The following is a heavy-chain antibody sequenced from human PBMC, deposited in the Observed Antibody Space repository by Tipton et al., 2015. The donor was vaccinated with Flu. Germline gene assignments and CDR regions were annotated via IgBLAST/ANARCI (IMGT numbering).Heavy chain of an antibody. Sequence: GLVKPSETLSLTCTVSDDSITYYYWSWIRQPPGKGLEWIGYIYYSGGTNYNPSLQSRLSISVDSSKNQLSLKLTSVTAADTAVYYCARARAPYYYYAMDVWGQGGHGHRL. CDR2: IYYSGGT. V-gene: IGHV4-59*01. CDR3: ARARAPYYYYAMDV. J-gene: IGHJ6*02. CDR1: DDSITYYY. D-gene: IGHD3-10*01.